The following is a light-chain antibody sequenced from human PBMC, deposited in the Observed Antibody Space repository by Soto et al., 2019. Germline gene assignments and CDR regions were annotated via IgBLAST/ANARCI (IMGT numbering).Light chain of an antibody. CDR3: QQYDEWPLT. J-gene: IGKJ4*01. CDR1: QNVKSR. Sequence: EKVMTQSPATLSVSPGERATLSCRASQNVKSRLAWYQQRPGQAPRLLIYDAFTRATGIPARFSGSQSGTEFTLTISSLQSEYFAVYYCQQYDEWPLTFGGGTKVEIK. CDR2: DAF. V-gene: IGKV3-15*01.